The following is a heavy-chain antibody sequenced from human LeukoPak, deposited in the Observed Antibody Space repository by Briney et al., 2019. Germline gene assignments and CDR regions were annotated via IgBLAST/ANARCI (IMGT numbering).Heavy chain of an antibody. D-gene: IGHD3-9*01. Sequence: GESLKIPCKGSGYSFTSYWIGWVRQMPAKSLERMGIIYPGDSGARYSPSVQGEVTSSAGKSISTAYLQWSSLKASDTAMYYCARGGYYDVLTGYGSLIDYWGQGTLVTVSS. CDR3: ARGGYYDVLTGYGSLIDY. J-gene: IGHJ4*02. V-gene: IGHV5-51*01. CDR1: GYSFTSYW. CDR2: IYPGDSGA.